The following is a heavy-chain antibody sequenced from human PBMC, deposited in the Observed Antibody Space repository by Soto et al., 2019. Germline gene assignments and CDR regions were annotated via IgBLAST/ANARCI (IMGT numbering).Heavy chain of an antibody. CDR3: VTEPRDSSLGSDV. CDR2: IWSDGRAI. J-gene: IGHJ6*02. CDR1: GFPFTNFD. Sequence: QPGGSLRLSCVASGFPFTNFDFHWVRQAPGKGLEWLTLIWSDGRAIKYADSVKGRFTISRDTSKDTLYLQMHSLRVEDTAVYYCVTEPRDSSLGSDVWDQGSTVIVS. V-gene: IGHV3-33*01. D-gene: IGHD2-21*02.